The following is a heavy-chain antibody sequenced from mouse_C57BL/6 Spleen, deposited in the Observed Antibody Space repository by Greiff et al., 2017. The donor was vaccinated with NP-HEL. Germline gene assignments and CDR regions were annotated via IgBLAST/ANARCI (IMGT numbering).Heavy chain of an antibody. J-gene: IGHJ2*01. CDR3: ARDNYGYDAYYFDY. V-gene: IGHV5-16*01. Sequence: DVKLVESEGGLVQPGSSMKLSCTASGFTFSDYYMAWVRQVPEKGLEWVANINYDGSSTYYLDSLKSRFIISRDNAKNILYLQMSSLKSEDTATYYCARDNYGYDAYYFDYWGQGTTLTVSS. CDR2: INYDGSST. D-gene: IGHD2-2*01. CDR1: GFTFSDYY.